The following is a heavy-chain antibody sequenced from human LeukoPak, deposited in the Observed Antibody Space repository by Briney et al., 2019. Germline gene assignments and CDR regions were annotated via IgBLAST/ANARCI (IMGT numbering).Heavy chain of an antibody. D-gene: IGHD2-21*01. V-gene: IGHV4-59*01. J-gene: IGHJ4*02. Sequence: PSATLSLSYSAAGAFTNSNKWRGRRPPAGEGEGRSGCNYYGGSTNYNPTLKRRVSITIDTSKNQISLYLRSVTATDTAVHLCASLLAGCPCGMCRAHFDYWGQGTLVTVSS. CDR1: GAFTNSNK. CDR2: NYYGGST. CDR3: ASLLAGCPCGMCRAHFDY.